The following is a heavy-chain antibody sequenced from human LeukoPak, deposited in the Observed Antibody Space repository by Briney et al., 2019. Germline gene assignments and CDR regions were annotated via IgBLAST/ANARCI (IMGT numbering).Heavy chain of an antibody. V-gene: IGHV3-64*01. CDR3: ARVKVGATFDY. Sequence: GGSLRLSCAASGFTFSSYAMHWVRQAPGKGLEYVSAISSNGGSTYYANSVKGRFTISRDNSKNTLYLQMGSLRAEDMAVYYCARVKVGATFDYWGQGTLVTVSS. CDR2: ISSNGGST. D-gene: IGHD1-26*01. CDR1: GFTFSSYA. J-gene: IGHJ4*02.